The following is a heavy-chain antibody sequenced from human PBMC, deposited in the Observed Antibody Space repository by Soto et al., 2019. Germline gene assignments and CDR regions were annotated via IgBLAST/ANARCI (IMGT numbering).Heavy chain of an antibody. Sequence: SETLSLTCIVSGGSISNYYLSWIRQPPGKGLEWIGYIYYSGSTNYNPSLTSRVTISVDTSKNQFSLKLSSVTAADTAVYYYARHRYSYGVYYFDYWGQGTLVTVSS. D-gene: IGHD5-18*01. CDR1: GGSISNYY. J-gene: IGHJ4*02. CDR3: ARHRYSYGVYYFDY. CDR2: IYYSGST. V-gene: IGHV4-59*08.